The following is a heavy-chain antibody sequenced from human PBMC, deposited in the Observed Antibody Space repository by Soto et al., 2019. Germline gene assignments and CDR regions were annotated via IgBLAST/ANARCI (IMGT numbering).Heavy chain of an antibody. Sequence: EVQLVESGGGLVQPGRSLRLSCAASGCTFDDYDMHWVRQVPGKGLEWVSGINWNSGSIGYGDSVKGRFAISRDNAKNSLHLQMNSLSAEDTAFYYCVKDESINWYSGHFRHWGQGTLVTVSS. CDR2: INWNSGSI. CDR1: GCTFDDYD. D-gene: IGHD6-13*01. V-gene: IGHV3-9*01. CDR3: VKDESINWYSGHFRH. J-gene: IGHJ1*01.